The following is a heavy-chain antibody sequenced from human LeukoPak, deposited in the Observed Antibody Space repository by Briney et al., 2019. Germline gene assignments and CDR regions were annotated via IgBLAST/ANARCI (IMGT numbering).Heavy chain of an antibody. CDR2: IKQEGSEK. CDR1: GFSFSSYW. J-gene: IGHJ6*02. D-gene: IGHD3-9*01. CDR3: AREGGYYDILTGYYTYYYYGMDV. V-gene: IGHV3-7*01. Sequence: GGSLRLSCAASGFSFSSYWMSWVRQAPGKGLEWVANIKQEGSEKYYVDSVKGRFTISRDNAKNSLYLQMNSLRAEDTAVYYCAREGGYYDILTGYYTYYYYGMDVWGQGTTVTVSS.